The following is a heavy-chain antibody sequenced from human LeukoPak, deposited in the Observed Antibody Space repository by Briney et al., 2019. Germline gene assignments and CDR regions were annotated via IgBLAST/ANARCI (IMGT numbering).Heavy chain of an antibody. D-gene: IGHD3-10*01. CDR2: IYSGGST. Sequence: GGSLRLSCAASGFTFSSYAMHWVRQAPGKGLEWVSVIYSGGSTYYADSVKGRFTISRHNSKNTLYLQMNSLRAEDTAVYYCARDRPLLWFGELWGMDVWGQGTTVTVSS. V-gene: IGHV3-53*04. CDR1: GFTFSSYA. J-gene: IGHJ6*02. CDR3: ARDRPLLWFGELWGMDV.